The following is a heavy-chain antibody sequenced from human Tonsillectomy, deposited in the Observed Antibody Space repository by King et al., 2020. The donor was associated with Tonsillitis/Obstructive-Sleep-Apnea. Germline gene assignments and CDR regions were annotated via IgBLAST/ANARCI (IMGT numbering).Heavy chain of an antibody. D-gene: IGHD5-18*01. CDR3: ARVSSGYSYEIYYYYMDV. Sequence: QLVQSGAEVKKPGSSVKVSCKASGGTFSSYAISWVRQAPGQGLEWMGRIIPILGIANYAQKFQGRVTITADKSTSTAYMELSSLRSEDTAVYYCARVSSGYSYEIYYYYMDVWGKGTTVTVSS. J-gene: IGHJ6*03. CDR2: IIPILGIA. V-gene: IGHV1-69*04. CDR1: GGTFSSYA.